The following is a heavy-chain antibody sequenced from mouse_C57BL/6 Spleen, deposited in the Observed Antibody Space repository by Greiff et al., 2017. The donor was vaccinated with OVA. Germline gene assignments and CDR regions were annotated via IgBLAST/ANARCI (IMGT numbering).Heavy chain of an antibody. Sequence: QVQLQQSGAELAKPGASVKLSCKASGYTFTSYWMHWVKQRPGQGLEWIGYINPSSGYTKYNPKFKDKATLTADKSSNTAYMQLSSLTYEDTSVYYGARAPYHSNQGYFGVWGTGTTVTVAS. V-gene: IGHV1-7*01. CDR1: GYTFTSYW. CDR2: INPSSGYT. CDR3: ARAPYHSNQGYFGV. J-gene: IGHJ1*03. D-gene: IGHD2-5*01.